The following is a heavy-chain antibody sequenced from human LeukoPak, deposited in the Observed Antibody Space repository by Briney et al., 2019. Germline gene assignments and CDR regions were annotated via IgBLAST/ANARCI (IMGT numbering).Heavy chain of an antibody. V-gene: IGHV5-51*01. Sequence: GESLKISCKGSGYSFTSYWIGWVRQMPGKGLEWMGIIYPGDSDTRYSPSFQGQVTISADKSISTAYLQWSSLKASDTAMYYCARGSSWYSGLKTFDYCGQGTLVTVSS. CDR1: GYSFTSYW. CDR2: IYPGDSDT. D-gene: IGHD6-13*01. J-gene: IGHJ4*02. CDR3: ARGSSWYSGLKTFDY.